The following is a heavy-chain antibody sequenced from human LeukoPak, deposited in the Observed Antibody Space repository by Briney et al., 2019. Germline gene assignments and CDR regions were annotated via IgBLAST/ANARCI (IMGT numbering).Heavy chain of an antibody. CDR1: GYTFTSYG. D-gene: IGHD4-23*01. V-gene: IGHV1-18*01. Sequence: REASVKVSCKASGYTFTSYGISWVRQAPGQGLEWMGWISAYNGNTNYAQKLQGRVTMTTDTSTSTAYMELRSLRSDDTAVYYCARETTVVTPGDYWGQGTLVTVSS. CDR3: ARETTVVTPGDY. CDR2: ISAYNGNT. J-gene: IGHJ4*02.